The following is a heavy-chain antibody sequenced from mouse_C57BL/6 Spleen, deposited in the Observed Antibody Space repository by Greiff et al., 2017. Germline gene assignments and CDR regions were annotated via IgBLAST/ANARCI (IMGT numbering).Heavy chain of an antibody. J-gene: IGHJ1*03. CDR1: GFTFSDSY. D-gene: IGHD1-1*01. CDR2: INYDGSST. CDR3: ARRDYYGSSYWYFDV. Sequence: EVKLMASEGGLVQPGSSMKLSCTASGFTFSDSYMAWVRQVPEKGLEWVANINYDGSSTYYLDSLKSRFSISRDNAKNILYLQMSSLKSEDTATYYCARRDYYGSSYWYFDVWGTGTTVTVSS. V-gene: IGHV5-16*01.